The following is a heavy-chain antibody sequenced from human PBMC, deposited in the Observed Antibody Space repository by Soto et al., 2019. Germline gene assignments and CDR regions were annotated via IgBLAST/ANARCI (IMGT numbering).Heavy chain of an antibody. CDR2: INRDGSST. CDR3: ARGEAAAGPFDY. Sequence: GGSLRLSCAASGFTFSSYWMHWVRQAPGKGLVWVSRINRDGSSTSYADSVKGRFTISRDNAKNTLFLQMNSLRAEDTAVYYCARGEAAAGPFDYWGQGTLVTVSS. CDR1: GFTFSSYW. J-gene: IGHJ4*02. D-gene: IGHD6-13*01. V-gene: IGHV3-74*01.